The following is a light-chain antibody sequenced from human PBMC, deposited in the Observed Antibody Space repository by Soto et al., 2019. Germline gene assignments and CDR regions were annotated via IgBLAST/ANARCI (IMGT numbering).Light chain of an antibody. J-gene: IGKJ2*01. CDR2: GAS. CDR1: QSVGSN. Sequence: DIVMTQSPATLSVSPGERATLSCRASQSVGSNLAWYQQKPGQAPRLLIYGASTRATGIPARVSGSGSGTDFTLTISSLQSEDFVVYYCQQYNHWPRTFGQGTKLEIK. CDR3: QQYNHWPRT. V-gene: IGKV3-15*01.